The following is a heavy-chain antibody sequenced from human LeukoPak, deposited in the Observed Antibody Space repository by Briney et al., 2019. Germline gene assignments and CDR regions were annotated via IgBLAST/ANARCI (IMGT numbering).Heavy chain of an antibody. D-gene: IGHD2-2*01. CDR2: IIPIFGTA. CDR1: GGTFSSYA. J-gene: IGHJ4*02. CDR3: ARGGGYCSSTSCYPGLFDY. Sequence: ASVKVSCKASGGTFSSYAISWVRQAPGQGLEWMGGIIPIFGTANYAQKFQGRVTITTDESTSTAYMELSSLRSEDTAVYYCARGGGYCSSTSCYPGLFDYWGQGTLVTVSS. V-gene: IGHV1-69*05.